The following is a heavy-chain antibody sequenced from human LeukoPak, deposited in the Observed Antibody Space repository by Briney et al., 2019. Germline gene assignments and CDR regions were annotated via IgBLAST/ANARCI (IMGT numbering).Heavy chain of an antibody. CDR3: ARVFGSGSYAFDI. D-gene: IGHD3-10*01. J-gene: IGHJ3*02. CDR1: GGSISSAGYY. CDR2: IYYSGTT. V-gene: IGHV4-30-4*08. Sequence: SETLSLTCTVSGGSISSAGYYWSWVRQLPGKGLEWVGYIYYSGTTYYNPSLKSRVTMSVDTSKNQFSLKLDSVTAADTAVYYCARVFGSGSYAFDIWGQGTMVTVSS.